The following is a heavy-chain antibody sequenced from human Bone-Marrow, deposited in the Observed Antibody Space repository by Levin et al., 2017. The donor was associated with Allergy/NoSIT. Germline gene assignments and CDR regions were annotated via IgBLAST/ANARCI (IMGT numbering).Heavy chain of an antibody. CDR1: GFTFSSYS. CDR3: ARDNSTAMAPNGSDYFDY. D-gene: IGHD5-18*01. J-gene: IGHJ4*02. V-gene: IGHV3-21*01. CDR2: ISSSSSYI. Sequence: GGSLRLSCAASGFTFSSYSMNWVRQAPGKGLEWVSSISSSSSYIYYADSVKGRFTISRDNAKNSLYLQMNSLRAEDTAVYYCARDNSTAMAPNGSDYFDYWGQGTLVTVSS.